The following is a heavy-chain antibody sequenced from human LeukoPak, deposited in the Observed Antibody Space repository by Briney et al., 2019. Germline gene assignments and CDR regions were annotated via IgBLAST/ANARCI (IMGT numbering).Heavy chain of an antibody. CDR2: INHSGST. V-gene: IGHV4-34*01. J-gene: IGHJ3*02. Sequence: SETLSLTCAVYGGSFSGYYWSWIRQPPGKGLEWIGEINHSGSTNYNPSLKSRVTMSVDTSKNQFSLRLDSVTAVDTAMYYCARDNRQAGGAFDIWGQGTMVTVSS. CDR3: ARDNRQAGGAFDI. D-gene: IGHD2/OR15-2a*01. CDR1: GGSFSGYY.